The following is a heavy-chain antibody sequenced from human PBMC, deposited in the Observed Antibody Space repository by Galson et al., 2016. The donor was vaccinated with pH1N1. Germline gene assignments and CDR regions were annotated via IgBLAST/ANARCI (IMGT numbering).Heavy chain of an antibody. V-gene: IGHV4-38-2*02. CDR1: GYSISSGYY. CDR2: IYHSGST. D-gene: IGHD4-23*01. J-gene: IGHJ3*02. Sequence: LSLTCTVSGYSISSGYYWGWIRQPPGKGLEWIGSIYHSGSTYYNPSLKSRVTISADTSKNQVSLKLRSVTAADTAVYYCATYRGSVVDGFEIWGQGTMVTVSS. CDR3: ATYRGSVVDGFEI.